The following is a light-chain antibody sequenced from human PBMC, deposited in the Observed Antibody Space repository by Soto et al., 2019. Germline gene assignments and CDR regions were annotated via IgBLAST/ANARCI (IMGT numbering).Light chain of an antibody. J-gene: IGLJ2*01. CDR3: SSYTSSSTLV. Sequence: QSVLTQPPSASGSPGQSVTISCTGTSSDVGGYNYVSWYQQHPGEAPKLMIYDVSNRPSGVSNRFSGSKSGNTASLTISGLQAEDEADYYCSSYTSSSTLVFGGGTKVTVL. CDR2: DVS. V-gene: IGLV2-14*03. CDR1: SSDVGGYNY.